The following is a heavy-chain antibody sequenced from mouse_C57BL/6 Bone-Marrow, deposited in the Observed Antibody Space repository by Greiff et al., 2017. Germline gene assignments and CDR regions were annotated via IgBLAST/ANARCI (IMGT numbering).Heavy chain of an antibody. D-gene: IGHD1-1*01. J-gene: IGHJ3*01. V-gene: IGHV1-58*01. CDR2: IYIGNGYT. CDR3: ARSGGSSLFAY. Sequence: VQLQESGAELVRPWSSVKMPCKTSGYTFPSYGLNWVKQRPGQGPEWIGYIYIGNGYTEYHEKFKGTATLTSDKSTSTPYMQLSSLTSEDSAIYFCARSGGSSLFAYWGQGTLVTVSA. CDR1: GYTFPSYG.